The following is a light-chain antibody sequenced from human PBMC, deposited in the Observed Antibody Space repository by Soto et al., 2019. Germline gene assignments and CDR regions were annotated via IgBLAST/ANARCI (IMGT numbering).Light chain of an antibody. CDR3: QQCDDWPRT. Sequence: EIVMTQSPATLSVSPGERATLSCRASQSVGNHLAWYQQKPGPAPRLLIHGASIRATGVPARFSGSGSGTEFTLTISSLQSEDCAVYYCQQCDDWPRTFGQGTKVEIK. CDR1: QSVGNH. J-gene: IGKJ1*01. V-gene: IGKV3-15*01. CDR2: GAS.